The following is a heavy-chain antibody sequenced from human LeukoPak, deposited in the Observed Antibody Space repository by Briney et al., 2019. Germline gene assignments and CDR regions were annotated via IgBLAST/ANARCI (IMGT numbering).Heavy chain of an antibody. V-gene: IGHV4-34*01. CDR3: ARHSRIVGATKD. Sequence: SETLSLTCAVYGGSFSGYYWSWIRQPPGKGLEWIGEINHSGSTNYNPSLKSRVTISVDTSKNQFSLKLSSVTAADTAVYYCARHSRIVGATKDWGQGTLVTVSS. CDR2: INHSGST. CDR1: GGSFSGYY. D-gene: IGHD1-26*01. J-gene: IGHJ4*02.